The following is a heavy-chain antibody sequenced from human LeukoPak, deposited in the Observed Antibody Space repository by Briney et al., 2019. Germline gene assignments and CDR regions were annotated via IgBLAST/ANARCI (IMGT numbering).Heavy chain of an antibody. CDR1: GFTFNRYA. J-gene: IGHJ3*02. V-gene: IGHV3-30*18. Sequence: GGSLRLSCEASGFTFNRYAMHWVRQAPGKGLEWVAVISYDGSNKYYADSVKGRFTISRDNSKNTLYLQMNSLRAEDTAVYYCAKPRYGGNWDAFDIWGQGTMVTVSS. D-gene: IGHD4-23*01. CDR2: ISYDGSNK. CDR3: AKPRYGGNWDAFDI.